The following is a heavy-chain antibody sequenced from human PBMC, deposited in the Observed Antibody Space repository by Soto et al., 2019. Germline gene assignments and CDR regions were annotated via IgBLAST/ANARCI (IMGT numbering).Heavy chain of an antibody. CDR2: IYYSGST. D-gene: IGHD3-10*01. CDR1: GGSVSSGSYY. V-gene: IGHV4-61*01. Sequence: PSETLSLTCTVSGGSVSSGSYYWSWIRQPPGKGLEWIGYIYYSGSTNYNPSLKSRVTISVDTSKNQFSLKLSSVTAADTAVYYCARVTTMVRGRAFDIWGQGTMVTVSS. J-gene: IGHJ3*02. CDR3: ARVTTMVRGRAFDI.